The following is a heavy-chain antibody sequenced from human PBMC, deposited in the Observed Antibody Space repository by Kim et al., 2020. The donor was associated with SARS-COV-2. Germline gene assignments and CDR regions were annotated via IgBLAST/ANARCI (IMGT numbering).Heavy chain of an antibody. Sequence: GGSLRLSCAASGFTFDDYAMHWVRQAPGKGLEWVSGISWNSGSIGYADSVKGRFAISRDNAKNSLYLQMNSLRAEDTALYYCAKDMGPVRSVTLHDAFD. V-gene: IGHV3-9*01. CDR2: ISWNSGSI. J-gene: IGHJ3*02. CDR3: AKDMGPVRSVTLHDAFD. CDR1: GFTFDDYA. D-gene: IGHD4-17*01.